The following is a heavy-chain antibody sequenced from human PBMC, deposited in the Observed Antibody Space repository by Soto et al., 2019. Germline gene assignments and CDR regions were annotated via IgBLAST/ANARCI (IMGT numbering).Heavy chain of an antibody. CDR1: GFTFTSYG. V-gene: IGHV3-30*18. D-gene: IGHD2-2*01. CDR2: ISYDGGDK. Sequence: TGGSLRLSCGASGFTFTSYGMHWVRQAPGKGLEWVAVISYDGGDKYYADSVKGRFTISRDNSKNTLYLQMNRLRAEDTAVYYCAKASGYCSSSTCSRLIYYYYGMDVWGQGTTVTVSS. CDR3: AKASGYCSSSTCSRLIYYYYGMDV. J-gene: IGHJ6*02.